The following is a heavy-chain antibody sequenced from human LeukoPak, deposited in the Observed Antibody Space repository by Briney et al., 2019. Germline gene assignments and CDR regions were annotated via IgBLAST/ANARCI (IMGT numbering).Heavy chain of an antibody. D-gene: IGHD6-19*01. Sequence: GGSLRLSCAASGFTFSSFAMSWVRQAPGKGLEWVSAITGSGVNYTHYADSVKGRFTISRDDSKNTLYLQMNSLRAEDTAVYYCAKRISGWYFVDYWGQGTLVMVSS. CDR3: AKRISGWYFVDY. CDR1: GFTFSSFA. V-gene: IGHV3-23*01. CDR2: ITGSGVNYT. J-gene: IGHJ4*02.